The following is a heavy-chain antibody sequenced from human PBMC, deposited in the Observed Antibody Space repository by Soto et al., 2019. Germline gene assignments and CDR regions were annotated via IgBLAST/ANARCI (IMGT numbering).Heavy chain of an antibody. D-gene: IGHD3-22*01. CDR3: ARAYYYDSSGYFWGWFDP. J-gene: IGHJ5*02. V-gene: IGHV3-30-3*01. Sequence: QVQLVESGGGVVQPGRSLRLSCAASGFTFSSYAMHWVRQAPGKGLEWVAVISYDGSNKYYADSVKGRFTISRDNSKNTLYLQINSLRAEDTAVYYCARAYYYDSSGYFWGWFDPWGQGTLVTVSS. CDR2: ISYDGSNK. CDR1: GFTFSSYA.